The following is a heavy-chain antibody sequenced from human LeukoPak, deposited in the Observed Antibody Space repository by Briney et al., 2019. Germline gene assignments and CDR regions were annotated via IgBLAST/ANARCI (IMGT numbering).Heavy chain of an antibody. D-gene: IGHD3-22*01. CDR3: ARAKRDYYDSGGYGAFDY. V-gene: IGHV1-18*01. Sequence: ASVKVSCKASGYTFTSYGISWVRQAPGQGLEWMGWISAYNGNTNYAQKLQGRVTMTTDTSTSTAYMELRSLRSEDTAVYYCARAKRDYYDSGGYGAFDYWGQGTLVTVSS. CDR2: ISAYNGNT. CDR1: GYTFTSYG. J-gene: IGHJ4*02.